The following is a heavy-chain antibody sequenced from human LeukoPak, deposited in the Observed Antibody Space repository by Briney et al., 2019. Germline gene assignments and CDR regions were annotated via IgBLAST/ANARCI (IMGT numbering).Heavy chain of an antibody. CDR2: ISGSGGST. V-gene: IGHV3-23*01. Sequence: GGSLRLSCAASGFTFSSYGMIWVRQAPGKGLEWVSAISGSGGSTYYADSVKGRFTISRDNSKNTLYLQMNSLRAEDTAVYYCAKPLYSGYPQIYDAFDIWGQGTMVTVSS. CDR1: GFTFSSYG. CDR3: AKPLYSGYPQIYDAFDI. J-gene: IGHJ3*02. D-gene: IGHD5-12*01.